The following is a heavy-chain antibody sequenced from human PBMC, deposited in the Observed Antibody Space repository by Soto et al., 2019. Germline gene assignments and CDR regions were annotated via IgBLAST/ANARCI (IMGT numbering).Heavy chain of an antibody. Sequence: QVQLVQSGAEVKKPGASVKVSCKASGYTFTNYGIAWVRQAPGQGLEWMGWISPYSGKTDYRQNLQGRVTMTADTSTPTPYMELRSLRSDDTAVYYCTRDRLTLTPRLISDFRGQGTLVTVSS. D-gene: IGHD3-9*01. J-gene: IGHJ4*02. CDR2: ISPYSGKT. CDR3: TRDRLTLTPRLISDF. CDR1: GYTFTNYG. V-gene: IGHV1-18*01.